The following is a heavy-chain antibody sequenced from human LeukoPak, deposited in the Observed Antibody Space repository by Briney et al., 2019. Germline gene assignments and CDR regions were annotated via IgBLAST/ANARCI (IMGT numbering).Heavy chain of an antibody. CDR3: ARHHPLGQLEDYDFWSGYGYYFDY. CDR1: GGSISSSSYY. D-gene: IGHD3-3*01. CDR2: IYYSGST. J-gene: IGHJ4*02. V-gene: IGHV4-39*01. Sequence: TSSETLSLTCTVSGGSISSSSYYWGWIRQPPGKGLEWIGSIYYSGSTYYNPSLKSRVTISVDTSKNQFSLKLSSVTAADTAVYYCARHHPLGQLEDYDFWSGYGYYFDYWGQGTLVTVSS.